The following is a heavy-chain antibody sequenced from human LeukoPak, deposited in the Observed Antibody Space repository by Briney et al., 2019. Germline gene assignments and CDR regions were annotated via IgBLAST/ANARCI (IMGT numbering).Heavy chain of an antibody. D-gene: IGHD3-3*01. CDR3: AKHSNFGLITPSDY. CDR2: ISGSGGST. Sequence: GGSLRLSCAASGFTFSSYDMNWVRQAPGKGLEWVSGISGSGGSTYYADSVKGRFTISRDNSKNTLYLQMNSLRAEDTAVYYCAKHSNFGLITPSDYWGQGTLVTVSS. V-gene: IGHV3-23*01. J-gene: IGHJ4*02. CDR1: GFTFSSYD.